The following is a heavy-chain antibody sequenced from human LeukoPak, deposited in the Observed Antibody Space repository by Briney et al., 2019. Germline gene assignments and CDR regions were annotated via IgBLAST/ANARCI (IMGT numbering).Heavy chain of an antibody. CDR1: GGSFSGYY. D-gene: IGHD7-27*01. Sequence: PSETLSLTCAVYGGSFSGYYWSWIRQPPGKGLEWIGYIYYSGSTNYNPSLKSRVTISVDTSKNQFSLKLSSVTAADTAVYYCARTGDQVGYYFDYWGQGTLVTVSS. CDR3: ARTGDQVGYYFDY. V-gene: IGHV4-59*01. J-gene: IGHJ4*02. CDR2: IYYSGST.